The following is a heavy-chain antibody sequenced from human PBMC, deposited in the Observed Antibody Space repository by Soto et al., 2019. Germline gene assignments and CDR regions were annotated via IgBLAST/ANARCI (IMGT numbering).Heavy chain of an antibody. CDR1: GFTFSSYA. J-gene: IGHJ6*02. CDR2: ITSNGGHT. Sequence: EVQLVESGGGLVQPGGSLRLSCAASGFTFSSYAMHWVRQAPGKGLEYVSAITSNGGHTDYASSVKGRFTISRDNSKNTLYLQMGSLTVEDMAVYYCARRIPFGYGMDVWGQGTTVTVSS. CDR3: ARRIPFGYGMDV. D-gene: IGHD2-21*01. V-gene: IGHV3-64*01.